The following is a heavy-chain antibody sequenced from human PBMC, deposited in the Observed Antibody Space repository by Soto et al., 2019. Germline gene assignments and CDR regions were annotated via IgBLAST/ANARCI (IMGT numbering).Heavy chain of an antibody. Sequence: QSGGSLRLSCAASGFTFSGYGMHWVRQAPGKGLGWVALISYDGNNKYYADSVKGRFTISRDNSKNTLYLQMNSLRVEDTAVYYCAKGDSSGWFLGAFDIWGQGTMVTVSS. V-gene: IGHV3-30*18. CDR2: ISYDGNNK. CDR3: AKGDSSGWFLGAFDI. CDR1: GFTFSGYG. J-gene: IGHJ3*02. D-gene: IGHD6-19*01.